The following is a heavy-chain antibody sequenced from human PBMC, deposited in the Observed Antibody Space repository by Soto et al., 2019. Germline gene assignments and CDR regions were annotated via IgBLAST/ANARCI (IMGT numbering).Heavy chain of an antibody. CDR3: ARDWAPGGQLFDY. D-gene: IGHD2-8*02. CDR1: GFTFSSYS. Sequence: PGGSLRLSCAASGFTFSSYSMNWVRQAPGKGLEWVSSISSSSSYIYYADSVKGRFTISRDNAKNSLYLQMNSLRAEDTAVYYCARDWAPGGQLFDYWGQGTLVTVS. V-gene: IGHV3-21*01. J-gene: IGHJ4*02. CDR2: ISSSSSYI.